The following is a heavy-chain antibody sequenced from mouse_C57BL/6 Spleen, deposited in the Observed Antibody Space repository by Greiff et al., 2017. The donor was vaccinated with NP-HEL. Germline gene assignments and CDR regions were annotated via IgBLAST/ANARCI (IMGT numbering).Heavy chain of an antibody. V-gene: IGHV1-52*01. J-gene: IGHJ1*03. Sequence: QVQLQQPGAELVRPGSSVKLSCKASGYTFTSYWMHWVKQRPIQGLEWIGNIDPSDSETHYNQKFKDKATLTVDKSSSTAYMQLSSLTSEDSAVYYCARWGLRDYWYFDVWGTGTTVTVSS. CDR3: ARWGLRDYWYFDV. CDR2: IDPSDSET. CDR1: GYTFTSYW. D-gene: IGHD2-4*01.